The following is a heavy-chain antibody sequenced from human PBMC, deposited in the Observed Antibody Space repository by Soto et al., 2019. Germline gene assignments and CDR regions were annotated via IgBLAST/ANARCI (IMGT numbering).Heavy chain of an antibody. CDR3: VRGGKTAGAFDI. D-gene: IGHD3-16*01. V-gene: IGHV3-33*01. J-gene: IGHJ3*02. Sequence: QLVESGGGVVQPGRSLRLSCAASGFTFSHYGMHWVRQAPGKGLEWVAVIWDDANKRYYPDSVRGRFTISRHNPENTLYLQMNSLTGEETGVYYCVRGGKTAGAFDIWGPGTMVSVSS. CDR1: GFTFSHYG. CDR2: IWDDANKR.